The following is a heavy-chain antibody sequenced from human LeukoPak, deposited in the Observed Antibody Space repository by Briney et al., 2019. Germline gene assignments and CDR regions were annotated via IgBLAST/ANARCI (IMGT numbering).Heavy chain of an antibody. CDR3: ARALLESGCSQGAWFDP. V-gene: IGHV4-59*01. Sequence: SETLSLTCTVSGGSISSYYRSWIRQPPGKGLEWIGYIYYSGSTNYNPSLKSRVTISVDTSKNQFSLKLSSVTAADTAVYYCARALLESGCSQGAWFDPWGQGTLVTVSS. D-gene: IGHD3-3*01. J-gene: IGHJ5*02. CDR1: GGSISSYY. CDR2: IYYSGST.